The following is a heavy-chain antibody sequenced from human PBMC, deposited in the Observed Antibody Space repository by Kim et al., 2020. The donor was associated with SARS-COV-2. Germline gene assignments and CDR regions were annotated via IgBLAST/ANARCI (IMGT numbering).Heavy chain of an antibody. D-gene: IGHD2-8*01. V-gene: IGHV1-2*02. J-gene: IGHJ4*02. Sequence: ASVKVSCKASGYTFTGYYIHWVRQAPGQGLEWMGWINPISGGPNYAQKLQGRDTMTSDTSITTANLELNRLTSDDTAVYFCARGDAGVSDYWGQGTLVTVSS. CDR2: INPISGGP. CDR3: ARGDAGVSDY. CDR1: GYTFTGYY.